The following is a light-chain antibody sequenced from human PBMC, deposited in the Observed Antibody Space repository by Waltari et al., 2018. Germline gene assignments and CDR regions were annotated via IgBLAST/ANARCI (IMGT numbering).Light chain of an antibody. Sequence: EIVLTQSPDTLSLSPGERATLSCRASQSVSPVNLAWYQQKPGQAPSLLMYSTSTRASGVPDRFTGVGSGTIFSLTINGLEPEDFAVYFCQQYHTSPWTFGQGTRVEI. CDR3: QQYHTSPWT. CDR2: STS. J-gene: IGKJ1*01. CDR1: QSVSPVN. V-gene: IGKV3-20*01.